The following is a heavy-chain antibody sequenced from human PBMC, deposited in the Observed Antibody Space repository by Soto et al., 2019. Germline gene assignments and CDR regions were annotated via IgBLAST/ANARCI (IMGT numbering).Heavy chain of an antibody. J-gene: IGHJ5*02. CDR2: INHSGSA. CDR3: ARGVYDFWSGYYHEFGT. Sequence: HVQLQQGGAGLLKPSETLSLTCAVYGGSFGGYYLSWVRQPPGKGLQRVGEINHSGSANYNPSLKSRVTISVDTSKNQLSLKLSTVTAANTAGYYCARGVYDFWSGYYHEFGTWGQGPLLTLS. CDR1: GGSFGGYY. V-gene: IGHV4-34*01. D-gene: IGHD3-3*01.